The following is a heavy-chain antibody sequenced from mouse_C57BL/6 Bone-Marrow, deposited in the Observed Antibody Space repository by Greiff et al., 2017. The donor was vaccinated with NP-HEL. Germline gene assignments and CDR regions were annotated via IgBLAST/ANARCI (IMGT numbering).Heavy chain of an antibody. CDR2: IDTNSGGT. Sequence: QVQLQQPGAELVKPGASVKLSCKASGYTFTSYWMHWVKQRPGRGLEWIGRIDTNSGGTKYNEKFKSKATLTVDKPSSTAYMQLSSLTSEDSAVYYCARDNYYGSSYGWYFDVWGTGTTVTVSS. J-gene: IGHJ1*03. CDR1: GYTFTSYW. CDR3: ARDNYYGSSYGWYFDV. V-gene: IGHV1-72*01. D-gene: IGHD1-1*01.